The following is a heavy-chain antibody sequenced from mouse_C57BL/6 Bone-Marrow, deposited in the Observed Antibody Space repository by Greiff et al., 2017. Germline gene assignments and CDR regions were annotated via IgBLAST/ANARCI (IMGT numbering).Heavy chain of an antibody. CDR3: TRERYYFDY. CDR1: GFPFSSYA. J-gene: IGHJ2*01. CDR2: ISSGGDYS. V-gene: IGHV5-9-1*02. Sequence: EVKLVESGEGLVKPGGSLKISCAASGFPFSSYALSWVRQTPEKRLEWVAYISSGGDYSYYADTVKGRFTISRENARNTLYLPMSSLKSEDTAMYYCTRERYYFDYWGQGTTLTVSS.